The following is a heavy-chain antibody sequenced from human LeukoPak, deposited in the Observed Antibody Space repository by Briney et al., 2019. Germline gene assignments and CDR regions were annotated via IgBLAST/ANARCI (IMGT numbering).Heavy chain of an antibody. CDR1: GFSFSAFW. CDR2: IKYDGTEK. CDR3: ARAEWAWNFQH. V-gene: IGHV3-7*01. D-gene: IGHD3-3*01. J-gene: IGHJ1*01. Sequence: GGSLRLSCAASGFSFSAFWMTWVRQAPGKGLEWVATIKYDGTEKFYVDSVKGRFTVSRDNAKNAMYLEMDSLRGEDTAVYYCARAEWAWNFQHWGQGTLLSVSS.